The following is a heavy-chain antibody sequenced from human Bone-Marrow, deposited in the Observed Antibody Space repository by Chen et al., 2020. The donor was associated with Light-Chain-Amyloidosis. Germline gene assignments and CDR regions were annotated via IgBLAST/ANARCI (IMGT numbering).Heavy chain of an antibody. CDR3: ARERLSVREGNAGDFYYYNYMDV. J-gene: IGHJ6*03. CDR1: GFTFSRHG. V-gene: IGHV3-30*02. D-gene: IGHD3-10*01. Sequence: QVQLVESGGGVVQPGGSLRLSCAASGFTFSRHGMHWVRQAPGKGLEWVAFIRYDGSNKYYADSVKGRFTISRDNSKNTLYLQMNSLRAEDTAVYYCARERLSVREGNAGDFYYYNYMDVWGKGTTVTVSS. CDR2: IRYDGSNK.